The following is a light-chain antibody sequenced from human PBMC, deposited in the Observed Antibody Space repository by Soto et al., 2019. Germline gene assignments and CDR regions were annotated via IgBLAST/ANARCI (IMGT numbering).Light chain of an antibody. CDR2: DAF. CDR3: QQFIDGWT. V-gene: IGKV1-5*01. J-gene: IGKJ1*01. CDR1: QSINNR. Sequence: IQMTQSPSTMSASIGDRVTINCRASQSINNRLAWYQQMPGKAHNLLIYDAFTLESGVPSRFRGSGSDTEFTLTSSGLQPDDFATYYCQQFIDGWTVGQGTKVQIK.